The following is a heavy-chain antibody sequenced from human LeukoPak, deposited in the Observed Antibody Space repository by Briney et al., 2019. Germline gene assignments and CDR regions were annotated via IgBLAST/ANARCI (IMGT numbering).Heavy chain of an antibody. CDR3: ARNRIVVVQGAFDI. CDR2: IKQDGSEK. CDR1: GFTFSSYW. J-gene: IGHJ3*02. D-gene: IGHD3-22*01. Sequence: GGSLRLSCAASGFTFSSYWMSWVRQAPGKGLEWVANIKQDGSEKYYVDSVKGRFTISRDNAKNSLYLQMNGLRAEDTAVYYCARNRIVVVQGAFDIWGQGTMVTVSS. V-gene: IGHV3-7*01.